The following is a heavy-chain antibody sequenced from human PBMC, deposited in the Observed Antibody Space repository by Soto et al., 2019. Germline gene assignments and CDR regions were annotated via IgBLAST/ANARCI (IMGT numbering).Heavy chain of an antibody. D-gene: IGHD6-6*01. CDR3: ASPSIPGRVVSVDY. Sequence: GGSLRLSCAASGFTFSTYWMHWVRQAPGKGLVWVLRINGDGSRTTYADSVKGRFTISRDNAKNTLYLQMNSLRDEDTAVYYCASPSIPGRVVSVDYWGQGTLVTVSS. V-gene: IGHV3-74*01. CDR2: INGDGSRT. CDR1: GFTFSTYW. J-gene: IGHJ4*02.